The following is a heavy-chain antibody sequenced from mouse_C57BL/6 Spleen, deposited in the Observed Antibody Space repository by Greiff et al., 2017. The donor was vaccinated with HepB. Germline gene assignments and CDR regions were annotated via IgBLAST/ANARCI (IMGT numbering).Heavy chain of an antibody. Sequence: VQLQQSGAELVRPGASVKLSCKASGYTFTDYYINWVKQRPGQGLEWIARIYPGSGNTYYNEKFKGKATLTAEKSSSTAYMQLSSLTSEDSAVYFCARDITTVVSYWYFDVWGTGTTVTVSS. J-gene: IGHJ1*03. V-gene: IGHV1-76*01. D-gene: IGHD1-1*01. CDR3: ARDITTVVSYWYFDV. CDR1: GYTFTDYY. CDR2: IYPGSGNT.